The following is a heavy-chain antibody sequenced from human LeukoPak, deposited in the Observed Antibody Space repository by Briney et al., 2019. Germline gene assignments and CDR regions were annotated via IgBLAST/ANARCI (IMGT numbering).Heavy chain of an antibody. CDR3: ARELGYCSGGSCHPGGFFFDY. J-gene: IGHJ4*02. V-gene: IGHV4-31*03. CDR1: GGSISSGGYY. Sequence: SETLSLTCTVSGGSISSGGYYWSWIRQHPGTGLEWIGYIYYSGSTYYNPSLKSRVTISVDTSKHQFSLKLSSLPAADTAVYYCARELGYCSGGSCHPGGFFFDYWGQGTLVTVSS. CDR2: IYYSGST. D-gene: IGHD2-15*01.